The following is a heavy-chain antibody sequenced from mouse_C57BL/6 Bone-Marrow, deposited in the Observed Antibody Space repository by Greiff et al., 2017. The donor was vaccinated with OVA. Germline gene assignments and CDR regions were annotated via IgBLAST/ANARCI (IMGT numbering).Heavy chain of an antibody. CDR3: AQRGVVAPFAY. V-gene: IGHV8-12*01. J-gene: IGHJ3*01. CDR1: GFSLSTSGMG. Sequence: QVTLKESGPGILQSSQTLSLTCSFSGFSLSTSGMGVSWIRQPSGKGLEWLAHIYWDDDKRYHPSLKSRLTISKDTSRNQVFLKIISVDTADTATYYCAQRGVVAPFAYWGQGTLVTVSA. CDR2: IYWDDDK. D-gene: IGHD1-1*01.